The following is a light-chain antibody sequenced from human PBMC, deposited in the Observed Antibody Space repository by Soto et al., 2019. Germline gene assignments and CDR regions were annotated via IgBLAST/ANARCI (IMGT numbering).Light chain of an antibody. J-gene: IGLJ2*01. V-gene: IGLV2-14*03. CDR1: SSDVGGYNY. CDR3: CYSSSSSTHL. Sequence: QSALTQPASVSGSPGQSITISCTGTSSDVGGYNYVSWYQQHPGKAPKLVIFDVSDRPSGVSNRFSGSKSGNTASLTISGVQPEDEEEYYYCYSSSSSTHLFGGGTKLTVL. CDR2: DVS.